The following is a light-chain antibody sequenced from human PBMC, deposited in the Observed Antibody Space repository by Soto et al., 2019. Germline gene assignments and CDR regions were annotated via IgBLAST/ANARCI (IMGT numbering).Light chain of an antibody. V-gene: IGKV3-11*01. Sequence: EIVLTQSPATLSLSPGERATISCRASQSVSRYLAWYQQKPGQAPRLLIYDASTRATGIPARFSGSGSGTDFTLTISSLEPEDFAVYYCQQRSTWPYTFGQGTKVEIK. J-gene: IGKJ2*01. CDR2: DAS. CDR1: QSVSRY. CDR3: QQRSTWPYT.